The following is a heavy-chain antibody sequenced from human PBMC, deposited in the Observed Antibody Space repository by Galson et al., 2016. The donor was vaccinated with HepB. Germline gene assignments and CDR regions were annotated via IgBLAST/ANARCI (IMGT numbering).Heavy chain of an antibody. CDR2: IDGPTPNT. V-gene: IGHV3-23*01. J-gene: IGHJ4*02. Sequence: SLRLSCAASGFTFRNYALSWVRRAPGKGLEWVSHIDGPTPNTNYADTVRGRFPTYRDNSRDTLYLQMDSLTAEDSAIYYCTTWLSHHFDYWGQGTRVTVSS. CDR1: GFTFRNYA. CDR3: TTWLSHHFDY. D-gene: IGHD6-19*01.